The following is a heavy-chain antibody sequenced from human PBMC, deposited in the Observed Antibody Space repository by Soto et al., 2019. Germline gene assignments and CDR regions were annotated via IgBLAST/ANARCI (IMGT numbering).Heavy chain of an antibody. V-gene: IGHV3-13*04. CDR1: GSTFSSYD. CDR2: IGTAGDT. J-gene: IGHJ4*02. Sequence: GGSLRLSCSASGSTFSSYDMHWVRQGPGKGLEWVSAIGTAGDTNYAGSVKGRFTISRENAKNSLYLQMNSLRAGDTAIYFCARAIGPTLFDYWGQGTLVTVPS. CDR3: ARAIGPTLFDY. D-gene: IGHD3-22*01.